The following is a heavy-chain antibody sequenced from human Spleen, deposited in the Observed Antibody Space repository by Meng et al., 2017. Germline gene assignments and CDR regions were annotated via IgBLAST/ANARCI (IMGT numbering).Heavy chain of an antibody. CDR2: INPKSGDT. Sequence: ASVKVSCKASGYTFPDYYLHWVRRVPGQGLEWMGRINPKSGDTHYAQKFQGRVTMTGDTSISTAYMELSGLRSDDTAMYYCARDEDISAAGKLFGDYWGQGTLVTVSS. J-gene: IGHJ4*02. CDR1: GYTFPDYY. V-gene: IGHV1-2*06. CDR3: ARDEDISAAGKLFGDY. D-gene: IGHD6-13*01.